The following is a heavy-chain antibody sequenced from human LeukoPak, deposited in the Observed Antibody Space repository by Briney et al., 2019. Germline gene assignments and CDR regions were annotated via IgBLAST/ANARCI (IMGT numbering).Heavy chain of an antibody. D-gene: IGHD3-22*01. V-gene: IGHV5-51*01. CDR1: GYTFTNYW. CDR2: IYPGDSDT. CDR3: TRRLYYYDSSGYYSDY. Sequence: GESLKISCEGSGYTFTNYWIAWVRQMPGKGLEWMGIIYPGDSDTRYSPSFQGQVTISADKSISTVYLQWRSLKASDTAMYYCTRRLYYYDSSGYYSDYWGQGALVTVSS. J-gene: IGHJ4*02.